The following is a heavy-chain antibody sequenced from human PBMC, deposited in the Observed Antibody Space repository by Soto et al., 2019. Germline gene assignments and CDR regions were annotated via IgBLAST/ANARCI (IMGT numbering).Heavy chain of an antibody. D-gene: IGHD3-22*01. J-gene: IGHJ3*02. CDR1: GGSISSGDYY. CDR3: ARDGSSGSDAFDI. V-gene: IGHV4-30-4*01. CDR2: IYYSGST. Sequence: SETLSLTCTVSGGSISSGDYYCSWIRQPPGKGLEWIGYIYYSGSTYYNPSLKSRVTISVDTSKNQFSLKLSSVTAADTAVYYCARDGSSGSDAFDIWGQGTMVTVSS.